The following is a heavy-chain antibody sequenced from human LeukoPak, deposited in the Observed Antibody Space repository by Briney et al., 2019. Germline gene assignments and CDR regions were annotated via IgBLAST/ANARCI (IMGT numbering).Heavy chain of an antibody. Sequence: SVKVSCKASGGTFSSYAINWVRQAPGQGLEWMGGIIPMFGTPNYAQNFQGTVTITADESTSTAYMELSSLRSDDTALYYCATTPGKIWFGELSRWGQGTMVTVSS. J-gene: IGHJ4*02. CDR3: ATTPGKIWFGELSR. CDR2: IIPMFGTP. D-gene: IGHD3-10*01. V-gene: IGHV1-69*01. CDR1: GGTFSSYA.